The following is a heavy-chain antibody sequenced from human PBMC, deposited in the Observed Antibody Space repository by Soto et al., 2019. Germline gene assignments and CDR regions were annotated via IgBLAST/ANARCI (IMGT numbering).Heavy chain of an antibody. CDR1: GDSVSSNSAA. Sequence: SQTLSLTCAISGDSVSSNSAAWNWIRQSPSRGLEWLGRTYYRSKWYNDYAVSVKSRITINPDTSKNQFSLQLNSVTPEDTAVDYCARAIAVGSGWYAGSFDYWGQGTLVTVSS. D-gene: IGHD6-19*01. CDR2: TYYRSKWYN. CDR3: ARAIAVGSGWYAGSFDY. V-gene: IGHV6-1*01. J-gene: IGHJ4*02.